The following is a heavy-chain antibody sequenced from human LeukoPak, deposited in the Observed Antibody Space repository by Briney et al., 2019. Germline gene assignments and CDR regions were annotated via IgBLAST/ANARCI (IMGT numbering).Heavy chain of an antibody. D-gene: IGHD3-3*01. Sequence: SVKVSCKASGGTFSSYTISWVRQAPGQGREWMGRIIPILGIANYAQKFQGRVTITADKSTSTAYMELSSLRSEDTAVYYCARGRGGYYRSGAYSYYMDVGGKGTTVTVCS. CDR2: IIPILGIA. CDR1: GGTFSSYT. V-gene: IGHV1-69*02. J-gene: IGHJ6*03. CDR3: ARGRGGYYRSGAYSYYMDV.